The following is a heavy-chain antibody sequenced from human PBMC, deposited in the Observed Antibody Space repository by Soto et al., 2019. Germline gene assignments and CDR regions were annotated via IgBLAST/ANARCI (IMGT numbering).Heavy chain of an antibody. D-gene: IGHD4-17*01. CDR2: IYPGDSDT. J-gene: IGHJ3*02. CDR3: ASPTAYDYGDYDWAPGDFSRVAFDI. CDR1: GYSFTSYW. Sequence: GESLKISCKGSGYSFTSYWIGWVRQMPGKGLEWMGIIYPGDSDTRYSPSFQGQVTISAGKSISTAYLQWSSLKASDTAMYYCASPTAYDYGDYDWAPGDFSRVAFDIWGQGTMVTVSS. V-gene: IGHV5-51*01.